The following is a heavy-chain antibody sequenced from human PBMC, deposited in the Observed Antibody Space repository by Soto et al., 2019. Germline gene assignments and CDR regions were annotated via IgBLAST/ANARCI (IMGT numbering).Heavy chain of an antibody. CDR1: GGSISSGDYY. D-gene: IGHD3-10*01. V-gene: IGHV4-30-4*01. J-gene: IGHJ4*02. Sequence: SETLSLTCTVSGGSISSGDYYWSWIRQPPGKGLEWIGYIYYSGSTYYNPSLKSRVTISVDTSKNQFSLKLSSVTAADTTVYYCARRIMVRGVITFDYWGQGTLVTVSS. CDR3: ARRIMVRGVITFDY. CDR2: IYYSGST.